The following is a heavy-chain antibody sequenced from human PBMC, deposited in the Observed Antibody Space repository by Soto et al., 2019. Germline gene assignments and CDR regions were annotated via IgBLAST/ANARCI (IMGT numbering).Heavy chain of an antibody. CDR1: GGSISSGGYY. V-gene: IGHV4-31*03. CDR3: ARDFGGNSRYYYYGMDV. D-gene: IGHD2-21*02. Sequence: TLSLTCTVSGGSISSGGYYWSWIRQHPGKGLEWIGYIYYSGSTYYNPSLKSRVTISVDTSKNQFSLKLSSVTAADTAVYNCARDFGGNSRYYYYGMDVWGQGTTVTVSS. CDR2: IYYSGST. J-gene: IGHJ6*02.